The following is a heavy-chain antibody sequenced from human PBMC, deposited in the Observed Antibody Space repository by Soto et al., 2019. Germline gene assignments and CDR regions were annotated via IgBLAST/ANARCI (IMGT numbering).Heavy chain of an antibody. CDR2: ISYDGSNK. Sequence: PGGSLRLSCAASGFTFSSYAMHWVRQAPGKGLEWVAVISYDGSNKYYADSVKGRFTISRDNSKNTLYLQMNSLRAEDTAVYYCARDQTDIVVVGRPYYYYYGMDVWGQGTTVTVSS. CDR3: ARDQTDIVVVGRPYYYYYGMDV. D-gene: IGHD2-2*01. CDR1: GFTFSSYA. J-gene: IGHJ6*02. V-gene: IGHV3-30-3*01.